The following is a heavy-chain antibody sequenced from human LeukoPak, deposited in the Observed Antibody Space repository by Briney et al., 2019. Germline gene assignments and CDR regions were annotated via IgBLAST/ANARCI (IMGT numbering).Heavy chain of an antibody. V-gene: IGHV4-59*01. J-gene: IGHJ3*02. CDR3: ARGVYYDSSGYSKRAFDI. CDR2: XXXSGXX. CDR1: GGSISSYY. Sequence: SQTLSLTCTVSGGSISSYYXXXXXQPPGKGXXXXXXXXXSGXXNYNPSLKNRVTISVXTSKNQFSLKLSPTTAADTAVYYCARGVYYDSSGYSKRAFDIWGQGTMVTVSS. D-gene: IGHD3-22*01.